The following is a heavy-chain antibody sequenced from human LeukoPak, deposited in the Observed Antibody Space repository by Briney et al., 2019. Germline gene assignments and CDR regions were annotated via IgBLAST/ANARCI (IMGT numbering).Heavy chain of an antibody. V-gene: IGHV1-2*02. CDR1: GYTFTGYY. J-gene: IGHJ6*02. Sequence: ASVKIPCKGSGYTFTGYYMHWGRQAPGQGLEWMGWINPNSGGTNYAQKFQGRVTMSRDTSISTAYMELSRLGSDATAVYYCARDMALIVVVPAARLGYYGMDVWGQGTTVTVSS. CDR2: INPNSGGT. D-gene: IGHD2-2*01. CDR3: ARDMALIVVVPAARLGYYGMDV.